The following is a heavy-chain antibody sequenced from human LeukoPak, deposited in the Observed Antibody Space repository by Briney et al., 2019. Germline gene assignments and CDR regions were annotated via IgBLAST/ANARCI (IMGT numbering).Heavy chain of an antibody. CDR1: GFTVSSNY. J-gene: IGHJ5*02. CDR2: MYSGGKT. Sequence: GGSLRLSCAASGFTVSSNYMSWVRRAPGKGLEWVSVMYSGGKTYYADSVKGRFTISRDNSKNTLHLQMNSLRAEDTAVYYCVREGYNNTWYRSWGQGTLVTVSS. V-gene: IGHV3-53*01. CDR3: VREGYNNTWYRS. D-gene: IGHD6-13*01.